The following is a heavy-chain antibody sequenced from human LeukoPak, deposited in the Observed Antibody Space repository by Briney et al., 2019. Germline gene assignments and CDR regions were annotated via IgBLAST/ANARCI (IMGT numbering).Heavy chain of an antibody. CDR1: SGSIKSSGYY. D-gene: IGHD2-8*01. Sequence: SETLSLTCTVSSGSIKSSGYYWDWIRQSPGRGVEWIGSIHYSGTTYYNPSLKSRVTISLDASKNQFSLRLNSVTAADTAVYYCARDSPEVTYAFDTWGQGTLVTVSS. CDR2: IHYSGTT. V-gene: IGHV4-39*07. CDR3: ARDSPEVTYAFDT. J-gene: IGHJ4*02.